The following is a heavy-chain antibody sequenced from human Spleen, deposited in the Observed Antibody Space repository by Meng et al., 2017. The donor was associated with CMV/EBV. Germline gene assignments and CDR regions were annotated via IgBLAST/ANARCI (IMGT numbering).Heavy chain of an antibody. CDR2: ISSTSGYI. CDR1: GFIFSSYS. CDR3: ARSRNYWLFDP. Sequence: GGSLRLSCAASGFIFSSYSMSWVRQAPGKGLEWVSSISSTSGYIYYADSVKGRFTISRDKAKNSLYLQVDSLRAEDTAVNYCARSRNYWLFDPWGQGTLVTVSS. J-gene: IGHJ5*02. D-gene: IGHD4-11*01. V-gene: IGHV3-21*01.